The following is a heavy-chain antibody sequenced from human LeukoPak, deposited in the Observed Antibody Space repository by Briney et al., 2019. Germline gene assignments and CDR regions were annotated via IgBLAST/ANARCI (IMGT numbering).Heavy chain of an antibody. J-gene: IGHJ6*03. CDR1: GYTFTGYY. D-gene: IGHD5-12*01. CDR2: INPNSGGT. Sequence: ASVKVSCKASGYTFTGYYMHWVRQAPGQGLEWMGWINPNSGGTNYAQKFQGRVTMTRDTSISTAYMELSSLRSEDTAVYYCARAPSYSGYDRHYYYYYYMDVWGKGTTVTVSS. CDR3: ARAPSYSGYDRHYYYYYYMDV. V-gene: IGHV1-2*02.